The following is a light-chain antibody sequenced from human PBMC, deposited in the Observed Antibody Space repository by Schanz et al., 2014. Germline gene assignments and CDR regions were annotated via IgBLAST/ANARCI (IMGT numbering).Light chain of an antibody. V-gene: IGKV1-39*01. CDR3: RQSANIPWT. CDR2: AAS. J-gene: IGKJ1*01. Sequence: DIQMTQSPSSLSASVGDRVTITCRASQSVNSYVNWYQQKPGKAPKLLIYAASSLQSGVPSRFSGSGAGTDFSLTISSLQPEDFAIYYCRQSANIPWTFGQGTKVEIK. CDR1: QSVNSY.